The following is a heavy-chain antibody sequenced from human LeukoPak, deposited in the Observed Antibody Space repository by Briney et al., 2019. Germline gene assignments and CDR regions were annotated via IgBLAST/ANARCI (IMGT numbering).Heavy chain of an antibody. J-gene: IGHJ6*02. CDR1: GFTFSSYW. D-gene: IGHD3-3*01. CDR3: ARPRFPDYYYYGMDV. CDR2: IKQDGSEK. V-gene: IGHV3-7*01. Sequence: LSGGSLRLSCAASGFTFSSYWMSWVRQAPGKGLEWVANIKQDGSEKYYVDSVKGRFTISRDNAKNSLYLQMNSLRAEDTAVYYCARPRFPDYYYYGMDVWGQGTTVTVSS.